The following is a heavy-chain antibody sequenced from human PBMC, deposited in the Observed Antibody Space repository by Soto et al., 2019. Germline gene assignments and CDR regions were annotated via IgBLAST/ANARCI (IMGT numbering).Heavy chain of an antibody. D-gene: IGHD3-10*01. V-gene: IGHV4-31*03. J-gene: IGHJ6*03. CDR2: IYYSGST. Sequence: SATLSLTCTVSGGSISSGGYYWSWIRQHPGKGLEWIGYIYYSGSTYYNPSLKSRVTISVDTSKNQFSLKLSSVTAADTAVYYCARDQRLRYGSGRGEDYYYYMDVWGKGTTVTVSS. CDR3: ARDQRLRYGSGRGEDYYYYMDV. CDR1: GGSISSGGYY.